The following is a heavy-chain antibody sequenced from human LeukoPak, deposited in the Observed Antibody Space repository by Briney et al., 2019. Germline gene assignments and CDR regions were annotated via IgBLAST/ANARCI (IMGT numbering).Heavy chain of an antibody. CDR2: ISGSGGST. V-gene: IGHV3-23*01. Sequence: GGSLRLSCAASGFTFSSYAMSWVRQAPGKGLEWVSAISGSGGSTYYADSVKGRFTISRDNSKNTLYLPMNSLRAEDTAVYYCAKGDDSSGLIPDYWGQGTLVTVSS. CDR1: GFTFSSYA. J-gene: IGHJ4*02. D-gene: IGHD3-22*01. CDR3: AKGDDSSGLIPDY.